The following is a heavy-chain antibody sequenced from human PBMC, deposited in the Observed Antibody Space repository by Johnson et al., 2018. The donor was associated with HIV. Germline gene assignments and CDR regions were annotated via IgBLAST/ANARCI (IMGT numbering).Heavy chain of an antibody. Sequence: VQLVESGGGVARPGGSLRLSCAASGFSFDDYGMSWVHQLPGKGLEWVSGINWNGGSANYAECVKGRFTNYRDNAINSLYLQMNSLRAEDTALSYSARDRDPYSSSSVGAFDIWGQGTMVIVSS. CDR1: GFSFDDYG. V-gene: IGHV3-20*04. CDR2: INWNGGSA. CDR3: ARDRDPYSSSSVGAFDI. D-gene: IGHD6-6*01. J-gene: IGHJ3*02.